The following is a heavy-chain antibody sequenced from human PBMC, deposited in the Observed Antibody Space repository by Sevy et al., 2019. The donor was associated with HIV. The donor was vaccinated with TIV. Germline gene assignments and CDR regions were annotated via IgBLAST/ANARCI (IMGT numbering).Heavy chain of an antibody. CDR2: ISSSSSYI. CDR3: ARDSGSYGMDD. J-gene: IGHJ6*02. D-gene: IGHD1-26*01. Sequence: GGSLRLSCAASGFTFSSYSMNWVRQAPGKGLEWVSSISSSSSYIYYADSVKGRFTISRDNAKNSLYLQMNSLRAEDTAVYYCARDSGSYGMDDWGQGTTVTVSS. CDR1: GFTFSSYS. V-gene: IGHV3-21*01.